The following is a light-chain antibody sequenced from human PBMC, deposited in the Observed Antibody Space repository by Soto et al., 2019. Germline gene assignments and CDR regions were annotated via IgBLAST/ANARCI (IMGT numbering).Light chain of an antibody. CDR2: GAS. V-gene: IGKV3-20*01. Sequence: EIVLTQSPGTLSLSPGERATLSCRASQSVRSSFLAWYQQKPGQAPRLLLYGASSRATGIPDRFSGSGSGTDFTLTISRLEPEVLAVYYCQQYGSSPTFGGGTKVEIK. J-gene: IGKJ4*01. CDR3: QQYGSSPT. CDR1: QSVRSSF.